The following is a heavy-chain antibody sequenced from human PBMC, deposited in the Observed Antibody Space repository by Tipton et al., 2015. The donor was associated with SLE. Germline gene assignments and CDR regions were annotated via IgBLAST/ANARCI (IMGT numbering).Heavy chain of an antibody. Sequence: GSLRLSCAASGFTFSIYSMNWVRQAPGKGLEWVSSISSSSSYIYYADSVKGRFTISRDNSKNTLYLQMNSLRAEDTAIYYCARDRFSTGYYFDYWGQGTLVTVSS. D-gene: IGHD1-14*01. CDR3: ARDRFSTGYYFDY. J-gene: IGHJ4*02. CDR1: GFTFSIYS. CDR2: ISSSSSYI. V-gene: IGHV3-21*01.